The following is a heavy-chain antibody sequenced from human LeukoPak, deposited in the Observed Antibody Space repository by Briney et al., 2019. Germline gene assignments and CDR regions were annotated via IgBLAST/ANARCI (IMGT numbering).Heavy chain of an antibody. Sequence: SQTLSLTCTVSGGSISSGSYYWSWIRQPAGKGLEWIGRIYTSGSTNYNPSLKSRVTISVDTSKNQFSLKLSSVTAADTAVYYCARALSTLAWAFDIWGQGTMVTVSS. CDR3: ARALSTLAWAFDI. D-gene: IGHD4-23*01. V-gene: IGHV4-61*02. CDR1: GGSISSGSYY. J-gene: IGHJ3*02. CDR2: IYTSGST.